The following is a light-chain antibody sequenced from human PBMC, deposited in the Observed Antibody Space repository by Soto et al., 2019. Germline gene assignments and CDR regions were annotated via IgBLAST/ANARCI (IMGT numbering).Light chain of an antibody. J-gene: IGKJ2*01. Sequence: EIVLTQSPATLSLSPGERATLSCRASQSVSSYLAWYQQRPGQAPRLLIYDASKRVTGIPARFSGSGSGTDFTLTISSLEPEDFAVYYCQQRSNWPPATFGQGTKLEIK. CDR3: QQRSNWPPAT. CDR1: QSVSSY. CDR2: DAS. V-gene: IGKV3-11*01.